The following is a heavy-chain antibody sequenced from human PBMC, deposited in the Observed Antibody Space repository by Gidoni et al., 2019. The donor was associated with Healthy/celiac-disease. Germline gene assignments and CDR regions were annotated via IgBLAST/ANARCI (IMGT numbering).Heavy chain of an antibody. CDR3: RYYYYGMDV. CDR1: GLTFSSYG. V-gene: IGHV3-30*03. Sequence: QVQLVESGGGVVQPGRSLRRSCAASGLTFSSYGMHWVRQAPGKGLEWLAVISYDGSNKYYADSVKGRFTISRDNSKNTLYLQMNSLRAEDTAVYYCRYYYYGMDVWGQGTTVTVSS. CDR2: ISYDGSNK. J-gene: IGHJ6*02.